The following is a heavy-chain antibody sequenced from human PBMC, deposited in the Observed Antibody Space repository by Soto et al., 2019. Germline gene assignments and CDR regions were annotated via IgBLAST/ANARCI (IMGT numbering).Heavy chain of an antibody. J-gene: IGHJ4*03. Sequence: QLVQSGAEVKRPGTSVTVSCKASGFSFPDSAVQWVRQALGQRLEWIGFIIIAGGGTKYAQNIEDRNTITRDITTSAEYMEFRSVRAVSTAISYGSAELYSGGRCCSFDLWGQGTLVTVSS. CDR1: GFSFPDSA. D-gene: IGHD2-15*01. V-gene: IGHV1-58*01. CDR3: SAELYSGGRCCSFDL. CDR2: IIIAGGGT.